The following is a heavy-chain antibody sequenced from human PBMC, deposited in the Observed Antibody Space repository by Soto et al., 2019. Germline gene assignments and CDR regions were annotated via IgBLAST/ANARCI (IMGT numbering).Heavy chain of an antibody. Sequence: VGSLRLSCTASGFTLNSYGFNWVRQAPGKGLEWVAVIWYDGNTKYYADSVKGRFTISRDNLRSTVYLQMNSLTAEDTAVYYCARPLVAPVAGPYYYGMDVWGQGTTVTVSS. J-gene: IGHJ6*02. D-gene: IGHD6-19*01. CDR2: IWYDGNTK. CDR3: ARPLVAPVAGPYYYGMDV. V-gene: IGHV3-33*01. CDR1: GFTLNSYG.